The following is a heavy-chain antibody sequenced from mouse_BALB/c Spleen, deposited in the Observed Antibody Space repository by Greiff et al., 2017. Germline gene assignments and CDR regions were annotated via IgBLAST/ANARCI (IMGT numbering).Heavy chain of an antibody. CDR3: ARNSLLRRWYFDV. J-gene: IGHJ1*01. CDR2: ISYSGST. D-gene: IGHD1-2*01. Sequence: DVKLQESGPGLVTPSQSLSLTCTVTGYSITSDYAWNWIRQFPGNKLEWMGYISYSGSTSYNPSLKSRISITRDTSKNQFFLQLNSVTTEDTATYYCARNSLLRRWYFDVWGAGTTVTVSS. V-gene: IGHV3-2*02. CDR1: GYSITSDYA.